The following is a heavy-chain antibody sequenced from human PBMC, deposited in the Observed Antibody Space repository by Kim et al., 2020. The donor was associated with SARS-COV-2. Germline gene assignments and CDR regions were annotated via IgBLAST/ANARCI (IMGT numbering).Heavy chain of an antibody. J-gene: IGHJ4*02. V-gene: IGHV1-2*02. Sequence: ASVKVSCKASGYTFTDYYLNWVRKAPGRRPEWLGWIKASSGGTDYAEKFQGRVIMTRDTSINTVYLEVTSLTSDDSAVYHCARGEDTGGAFSPFDCWGQG. CDR1: GYTFTDYY. CDR2: IKASSGGT. CDR3: ARGEDTGGAFSPFDC. D-gene: IGHD1-26*01.